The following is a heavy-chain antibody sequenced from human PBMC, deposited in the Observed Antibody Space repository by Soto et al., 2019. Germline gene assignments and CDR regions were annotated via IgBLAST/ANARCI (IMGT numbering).Heavy chain of an antibody. V-gene: IGHV3-74*01. CDR1: GFTFINYW. Sequence: EVQLVESGGGLVQPGGSLRLSCAASGFTFINYWMHWVRQAPGKGLAWVSRIKIDGTETNHADSVKGRFTISRDNAKNTLYLQMNSLRAEDTAVYYCARVSCSSTTCKVPFDYWGQGTLVTVSS. J-gene: IGHJ4*02. D-gene: IGHD2-2*01. CDR2: IKIDGTET. CDR3: ARVSCSSTTCKVPFDY.